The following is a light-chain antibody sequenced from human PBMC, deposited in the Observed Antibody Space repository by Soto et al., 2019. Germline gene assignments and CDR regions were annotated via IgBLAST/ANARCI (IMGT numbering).Light chain of an antibody. Sequence: QSVLTQPASVSGSPGQSITISCTGTSSDVGGYNYVSWYQHHPGKAPKLMIFEVSNRPSGVSNRFSGSKSGNTASLTISGLRAGDEADFYCSSYTSSSTLVVFGGGTKVTAL. CDR1: SSDVGGYNY. CDR3: SSYTSSSTLVV. CDR2: EVS. V-gene: IGLV2-14*01. J-gene: IGLJ2*01.